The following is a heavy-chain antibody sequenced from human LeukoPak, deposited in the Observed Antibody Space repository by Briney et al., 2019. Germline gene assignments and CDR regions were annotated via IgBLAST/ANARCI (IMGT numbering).Heavy chain of an antibody. D-gene: IGHD3-10*01. CDR2: IYYSGST. J-gene: IGHJ3*02. CDR1: GGSISSYY. Sequence: SETLSLTCTVSGGSISSYYWNWIRQPPGEGLEWIGFIYYSGSTNYNPSLKSRVTISLDTSKNQFSLKLSSVTAADTAVYYCARSLYYYGSDSFDIWGQGTMVTVSS. CDR3: ARSLYYYGSDSFDI. V-gene: IGHV4-59*01.